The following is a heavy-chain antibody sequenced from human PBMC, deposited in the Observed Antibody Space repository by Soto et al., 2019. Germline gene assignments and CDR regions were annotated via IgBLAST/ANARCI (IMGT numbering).Heavy chain of an antibody. V-gene: IGHV1-69*01. CDR2: IIPIFGTA. CDR1: GGTFSSYA. J-gene: IGHJ6*02. Sequence: QVQLVQSGAEVKKPGSSVKVSCKASGGTFSSYAISWVRQAPGQGLEWMGGIIPIFGTANYAQKFQGRVTITADESTSTAYMELSSLRSEDTAVYYCARRGLAASNANNYYYGMDVWGQGTTVTVSS. D-gene: IGHD2-2*01. CDR3: ARRGLAASNANNYYYGMDV.